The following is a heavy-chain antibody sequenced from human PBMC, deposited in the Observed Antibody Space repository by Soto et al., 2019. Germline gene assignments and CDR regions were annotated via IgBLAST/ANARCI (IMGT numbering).Heavy chain of an antibody. CDR3: AAYTRDYSTSWTAGPFDY. D-gene: IGHD2-15*01. CDR1: GFTFNSYA. CDR2: ISSNSRDI. V-gene: IGHV3-21*01. J-gene: IGHJ4*02. Sequence: GGFLRLSCVVSGFTFNSYAMNWVRQAPGKGLEWVSSISSNSRDISYADSVKGRFTISRDNPRNSLYLQMNSLRAEDTAVYYCAAYTRDYSTSWTAGPFDYWGQGTPVTVSS.